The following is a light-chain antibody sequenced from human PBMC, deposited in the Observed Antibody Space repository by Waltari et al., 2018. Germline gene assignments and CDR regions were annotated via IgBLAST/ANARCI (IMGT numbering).Light chain of an antibody. CDR3: QHYVRLPAT. J-gene: IGKJ1*01. Sequence: EIVLTQSPGTLSLSPGERATLSCRASQSVGRTLAWYQQKPGQAPRLLMYGASSRATGNPDRFSGSGSWTDFSLTISRLEPEDFAVYYCQHYVRLPATFGQGTKVEIK. V-gene: IGKV3-20*01. CDR2: GAS. CDR1: QSVGRT.